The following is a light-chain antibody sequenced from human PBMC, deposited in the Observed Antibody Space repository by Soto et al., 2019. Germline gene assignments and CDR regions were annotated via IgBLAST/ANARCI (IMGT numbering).Light chain of an antibody. V-gene: IGKV3-20*01. CDR1: QSVSSSY. CDR2: GPS. Sequence: EKVLTQSPGTLSLSPGQRATLSCRASQSVSSSYLAWYQQKPGQAPRLLIYGPSSRATGIPDRFSGSGSGTDFTLTISRLEPEDSAVYYCQQYGSSPWTFGQGTKVEIK. CDR3: QQYGSSPWT. J-gene: IGKJ1*01.